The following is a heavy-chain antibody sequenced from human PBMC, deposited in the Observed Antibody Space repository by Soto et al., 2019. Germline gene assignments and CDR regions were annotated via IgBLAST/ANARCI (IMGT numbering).Heavy chain of an antibody. J-gene: IGHJ4*02. D-gene: IGHD4-17*01. V-gene: IGHV1-69*02. CDR1: GGTFSSYT. CDR2: IIPILGIA. Sequence: QVQLVQSGAEVKKPGSSVKVSCKASGGTFSSYTISWVRQAPGQGLEWMGRIIPILGIANYAQKFQGRVTITTDKSTSTAYMELSSLRSEDTAVYYCARGGYGDYVFDYWGQGTLVTVSS. CDR3: ARGGYGDYVFDY.